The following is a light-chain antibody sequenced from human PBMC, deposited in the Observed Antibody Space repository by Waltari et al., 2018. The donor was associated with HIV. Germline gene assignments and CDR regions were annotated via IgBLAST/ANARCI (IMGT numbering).Light chain of an antibody. Sequence: QSALTQPRSVSGSPGQSVTISCTGTSSDVGGYNYVSWYQQHPGKAPKLMIYDVSKRPSEVPDRFAGSKSVNTASLTISGLQAEDEADYYCCSYAGSYTHVVFGGGTKLTVL. J-gene: IGLJ2*01. CDR3: CSYAGSYTHVV. CDR1: SSDVGGYNY. V-gene: IGLV2-11*01. CDR2: DVS.